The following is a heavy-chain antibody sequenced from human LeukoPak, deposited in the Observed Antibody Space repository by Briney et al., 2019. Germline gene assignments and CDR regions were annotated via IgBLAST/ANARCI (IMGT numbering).Heavy chain of an antibody. Sequence: ASVKVSCKASGYTFTTYAMHWVRQAPGQRLEWMGWINAGNGNTKYSQKFQASVTITRDTSASTAYMEPSSLRSEDTAVYYCARDPIGSRWPYYFDYWGQGTLVTVSS. J-gene: IGHJ4*02. CDR3: ARDPIGSRWPYYFDY. V-gene: IGHV1-3*01. CDR1: GYTFTTYA. CDR2: INAGNGNT. D-gene: IGHD6-13*01.